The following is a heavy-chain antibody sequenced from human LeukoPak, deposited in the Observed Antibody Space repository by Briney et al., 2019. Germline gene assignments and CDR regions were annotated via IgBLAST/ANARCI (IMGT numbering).Heavy chain of an antibody. V-gene: IGHV5-51*01. CDR2: IYPGDSDT. Sequence: GESLKISCKGSGYSFTSYWIGWVRQMPGKGLEWMGIIYPGDSDTRYSPSFQGQVTISADKSISTAYLQWSSLKASDTAMYYCARARGRIVGATRFDYWGQGTLVTVSP. CDR3: ARARGRIVGATRFDY. J-gene: IGHJ4*02. CDR1: GYSFTSYW. D-gene: IGHD1-26*01.